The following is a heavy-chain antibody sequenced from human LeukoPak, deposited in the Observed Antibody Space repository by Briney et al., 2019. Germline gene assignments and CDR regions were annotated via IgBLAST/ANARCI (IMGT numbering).Heavy chain of an antibody. D-gene: IGHD1-26*01. CDR3: AKRSGRSFDY. Sequence: PGGSLRLSCAASGFTSSDYAMTWVRQAPGKGLEWVSSISGSGITTYYADSVKGRFTISRDNSKNTLYLQMNSLRAEDTAVYYCAKRSGRSFDYWGQGTLVTVSS. CDR1: GFTSSDYA. J-gene: IGHJ4*02. V-gene: IGHV3-23*01. CDR2: ISGSGITT.